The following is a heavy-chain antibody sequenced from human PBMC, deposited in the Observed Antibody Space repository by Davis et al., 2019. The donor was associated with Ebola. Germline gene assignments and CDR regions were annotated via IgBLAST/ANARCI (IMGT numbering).Heavy chain of an antibody. CDR1: GFTSSSYG. CDR3: ARVDYGDYALFDY. Sequence: GESLKISCAASGFTSSSYGMHWVRQAPGKGLEWVAVIWYDGSNKYYADSVKGRFTISRDNSKNTLYLQMNSLRAEDTAVYYCARVDYGDYALFDYWGQGTLVTVSS. V-gene: IGHV3-33*01. CDR2: IWYDGSNK. D-gene: IGHD4-17*01. J-gene: IGHJ4*02.